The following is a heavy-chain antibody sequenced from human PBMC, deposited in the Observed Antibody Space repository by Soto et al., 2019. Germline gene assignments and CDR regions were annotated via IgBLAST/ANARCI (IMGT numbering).Heavy chain of an antibody. J-gene: IGHJ4*02. CDR2: ISGSGDKT. V-gene: IGHV3-23*01. CDR3: AKGASHAPFEK. Sequence: GGSLRLSCAASGFAFNDFAMNWVRQAPGKGPEWLSTISGSGDKTFHSDSVKGRFNIFRDNSNNKMFLQMNSLRAEDTAIYYCAKGASHAPFEKWGRGTLVTVSS. CDR1: GFAFNDFA.